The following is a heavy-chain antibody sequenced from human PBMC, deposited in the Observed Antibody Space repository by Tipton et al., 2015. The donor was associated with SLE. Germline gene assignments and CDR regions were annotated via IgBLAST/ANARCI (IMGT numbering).Heavy chain of an antibody. CDR3: AKGTVAAAGRRCFDY. CDR1: GFTFSSYA. V-gene: IGHV3-23*01. CDR2: ISGSGGST. Sequence: GSLRLSRAASGFTFSSYAMSWVRQAPGKGLERVSAISGSGGSTYYADSVKGRFTISRDNSKNTLYLQMNSLRAEDTAVCYCAKGTVAAAGRRCFDYWGQGTPVAVSS. J-gene: IGHJ4*02. D-gene: IGHD6-13*01.